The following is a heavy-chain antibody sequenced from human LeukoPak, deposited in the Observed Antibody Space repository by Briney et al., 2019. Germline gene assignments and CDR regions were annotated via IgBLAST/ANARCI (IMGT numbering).Heavy chain of an antibody. CDR2: INPTGTGT. V-gene: IGHV1-46*01. D-gene: IGHD2-21*01. J-gene: IGHJ4*02. CDR3: AREEYGGYFDY. Sequence: EASVKVSCKASGYTFTSYYMHWVRQAPGQGLEWMGLINPTGTGTNYAQKFRGRVTMTRDTSPTTVYMELSSLTSEDTAVYYCAREEYGGYFDYWGQGTLVTVSS. CDR1: GYTFTSYY.